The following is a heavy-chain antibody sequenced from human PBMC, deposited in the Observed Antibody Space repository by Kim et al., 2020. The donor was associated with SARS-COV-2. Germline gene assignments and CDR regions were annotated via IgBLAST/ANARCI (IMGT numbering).Heavy chain of an antibody. CDR1: GGSISSGGYY. CDR3: ARGRYTIFRVVTEFDY. Sequence: SETLSLTCTVSGGSISSGGYYWSWIRQHPGKGLEWSGYIYYSGSTYYNPSLKSRGTISEDTSKNQFSLKLSSVTAADTAVYYCARGRYTIFRVVTEFDYWGQGTLVTVSS. CDR2: IYYSGST. V-gene: IGHV4-31*03. D-gene: IGHD3-3*01. J-gene: IGHJ4*02.